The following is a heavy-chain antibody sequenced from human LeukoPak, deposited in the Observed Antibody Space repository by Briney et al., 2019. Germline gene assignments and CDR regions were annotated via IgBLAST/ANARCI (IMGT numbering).Heavy chain of an antibody. CDR1: GGSISSGDYY. D-gene: IGHD3-22*01. V-gene: IGHV4-30-4*01. J-gene: IGHJ5*02. CDR2: MYYSGST. CDR3: ARPYYYDSRIDP. Sequence: SQTLSLTCTVSGGSISSGDYYWSWIRQPPGKGLEWIAYMYYSGSTYYNPSLKSRVTMSADTSKTQLSLKLSSVTVADTAVYYCARPYYYDSRIDPWGQGILVTVSS.